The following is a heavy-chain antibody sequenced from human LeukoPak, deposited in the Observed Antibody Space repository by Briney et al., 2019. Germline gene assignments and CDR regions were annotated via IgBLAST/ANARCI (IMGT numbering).Heavy chain of an antibody. CDR1: GGSFSSHY. CDR2: ISYIGST. J-gene: IGHJ3*02. CDR3: AGDPTTVTKGLEI. D-gene: IGHD4-17*01. V-gene: IGHV4-59*11. Sequence: SETLFLTCTVSGGSFSSHYWSWIRQPPGKGLEWIGYISYIGSTNYKPSLKSRFTMSVDTSNNQFSLKLSSVTAADAAVYFCAGDPTTVTKGLEIWGQGTMVTVSS.